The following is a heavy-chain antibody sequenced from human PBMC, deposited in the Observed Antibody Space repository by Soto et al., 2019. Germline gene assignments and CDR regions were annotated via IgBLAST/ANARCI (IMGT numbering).Heavy chain of an antibody. CDR3: ARSHNWRLGQN. CDR2: IDPSGGST. CDR1: GYTFINYY. V-gene: IGHV1-46*01. D-gene: IGHD1-20*01. J-gene: IGHJ4*02. Sequence: QVQLVQSGAEVKKPGASVKVSCKASGYTFINYYMHWVRQAPGQGLEWMGIIDPSGGSTSYTQKVQGRVTMTRDTSTSTVYMEVSSLRSEDTAVYYCARSHNWRLGQNWGQGTLVTVSS.